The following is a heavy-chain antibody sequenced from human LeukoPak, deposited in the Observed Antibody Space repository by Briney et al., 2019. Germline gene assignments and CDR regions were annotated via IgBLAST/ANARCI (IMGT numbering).Heavy chain of an antibody. D-gene: IGHD3-9*01. CDR2: IIPILGIA. CDR3: ARATGYHTGDFDY. J-gene: IGHJ4*02. V-gene: IGHV1-69*04. CDR1: GGTFTIYA. Sequence: SVKVSFTASGGTFTIYAISWVRQAPGQGLEWMGRIIPILGIANYAQKFQGRVTITADKPTSTAYMELSSLRAEDTAVYYCARATGYHTGDFDYWGQGTLVTVSS.